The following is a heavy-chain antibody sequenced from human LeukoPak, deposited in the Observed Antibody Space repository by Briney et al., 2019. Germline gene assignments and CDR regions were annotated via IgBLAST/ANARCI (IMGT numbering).Heavy chain of an antibody. CDR3: AREGRWLQLRAFDI. CDR1: GGSISSGSYY. Sequence: SETLSLTCVVSGGSISSGSYYWGWIRQPPGKGLEWIGSIYYSGSTYYNPSLKSRVTISVDTSKNQFSLKLSSVTAADTAVYYCAREGRWLQLRAFDIWGQGTMVTVSS. J-gene: IGHJ3*02. D-gene: IGHD5-24*01. CDR2: IYYSGST. V-gene: IGHV4-39*07.